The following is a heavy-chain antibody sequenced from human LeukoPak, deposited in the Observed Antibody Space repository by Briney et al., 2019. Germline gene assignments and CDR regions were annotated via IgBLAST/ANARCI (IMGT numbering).Heavy chain of an antibody. J-gene: IGHJ5*02. Sequence: SGPALVKPTQTLTLTCTFSGFSLSSSGMCVSWIRQPPGKALEWLARIDWDDDKYYSTSLKTRLTISKDTSKNQVVLAMTNMDPMDTATYYCARTLNLLGNWFDPWGQGTLVTVSS. V-gene: IGHV2-70*11. CDR3: ARTLNLLGNWFDP. D-gene: IGHD2-15*01. CDR2: IDWDDDK. CDR1: GFSLSSSGMC.